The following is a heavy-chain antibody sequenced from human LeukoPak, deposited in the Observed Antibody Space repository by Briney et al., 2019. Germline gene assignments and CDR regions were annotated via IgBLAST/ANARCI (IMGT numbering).Heavy chain of an antibody. CDR1: GFTFSSYG. CDR2: ISSSSYI. V-gene: IGHV3-21*01. Sequence: GGSLRLSCAASGFTFSSYGMNWVRQAPGKGLEWVSLISSSSYIYYADSVKGRFTISRDNSKNTLYLQMNSLRAEDTAVYYCAKDQVDYYYMDVWGKGTTVTVSS. CDR3: AKDQVDYYYMDV. J-gene: IGHJ6*03.